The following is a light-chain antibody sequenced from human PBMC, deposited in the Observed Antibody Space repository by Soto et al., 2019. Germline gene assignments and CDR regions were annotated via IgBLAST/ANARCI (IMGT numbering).Light chain of an antibody. CDR2: GAS. J-gene: IGKJ2*01. Sequence: AIQMTQSPSSLSASVGDRVTITCRASQGIRNDLGWYQQKSGKAPKLLIYGASSLQSGVPSRFSGSGSGTDFTLTISSLQPEDFATYYCLHDYNYPYTFGQGTKVEIK. CDR1: QGIRND. V-gene: IGKV1-6*01. CDR3: LHDYNYPYT.